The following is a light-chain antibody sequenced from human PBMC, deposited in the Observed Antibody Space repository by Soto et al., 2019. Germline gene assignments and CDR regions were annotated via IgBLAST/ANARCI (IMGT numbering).Light chain of an antibody. CDR2: LAS. V-gene: IGKV4-1*01. CDR3: QQYDNTPLFT. CDR1: QSVLYNSNNKNY. J-gene: IGKJ3*01. Sequence: DIVMTQSPDSLAVSLGERATINCKSSQSVLYNSNNKNYLAWYQQKPGQPPKLLIYLASTRESGVPDRFSGSGSGTDFTLPISSLQAEDVAVYYCQQYDNTPLFTFGRGTKVEIK.